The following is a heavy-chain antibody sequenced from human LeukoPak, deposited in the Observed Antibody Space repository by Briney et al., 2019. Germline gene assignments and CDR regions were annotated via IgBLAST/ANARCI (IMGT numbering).Heavy chain of an antibody. D-gene: IGHD6-19*01. CDR1: GFTFSNYA. J-gene: IGHJ5*02. Sequence: GGSLRLSCTASGFTFSNYAMAWVRQAPGKGLEWVSGIVGGGDTTYYADSAKGRFSISRDNSRNTLYLQMNSLRAEDTAVYYCVKGLAVALRNWFAPWGQGTLVTVSS. CDR3: VKGLAVALRNWFAP. CDR2: IVGGGDTT. V-gene: IGHV3-23*01.